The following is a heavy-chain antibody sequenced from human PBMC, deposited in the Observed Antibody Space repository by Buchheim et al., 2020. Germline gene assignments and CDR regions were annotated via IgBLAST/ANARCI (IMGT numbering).Heavy chain of an antibody. V-gene: IGHV4-30-2*01. D-gene: IGHD3-22*01. CDR2: IYHSGST. CDR3: ASIPTVYYYDSSGYYGARGY. CDR1: GGSISSGGYS. Sequence: QLQLQESGSGLVKPSQTLSLTCAVSGGSISSGGYSWSWIRQPPGKGLEWIGYIYHSGSTYYNPSLQSRVTISVDRSKNQFSLKLSSVTAADTAVYYCASIPTVYYYDSSGYYGARGYWGQGTL. J-gene: IGHJ4*02.